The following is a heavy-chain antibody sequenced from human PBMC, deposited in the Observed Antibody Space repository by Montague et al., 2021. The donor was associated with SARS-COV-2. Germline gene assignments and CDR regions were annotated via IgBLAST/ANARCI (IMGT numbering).Heavy chain of an antibody. V-gene: IGHV4-39*07. CDR3: ARVGRQQLVRLSGMDV. D-gene: IGHD6-13*01. Sequence: IYYSGSTYYNPSLKSRVTISVDTSKNQFSLKLSSVTAADTAVYYCARVGRQQLVRLSGMDVWGQGITV. J-gene: IGHJ6*01. CDR2: IYYSGST.